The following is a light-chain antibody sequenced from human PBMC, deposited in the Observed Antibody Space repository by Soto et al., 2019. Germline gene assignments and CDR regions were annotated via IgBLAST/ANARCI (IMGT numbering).Light chain of an antibody. Sequence: DIQMTQSPSTLSASVGDGVTINCRASQSISSWLAWYQKKTGKAPKLMIYKASSLESGVPSRFSGSGSGTDCTLTISSLQPEDFATYYCQQLNSYPLTFGGGTKVDI. V-gene: IGKV1-5*03. J-gene: IGKJ4*01. CDR3: QQLNSYPLT. CDR2: KAS. CDR1: QSISSW.